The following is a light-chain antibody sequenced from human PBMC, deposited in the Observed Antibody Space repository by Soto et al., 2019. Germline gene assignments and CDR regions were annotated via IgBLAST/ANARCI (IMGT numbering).Light chain of an antibody. Sequence: DIQMTQSPSSLSASVGDRVTMTCRASQDIRNYVAWYQQKPGEVPKLLIYAASTLQSGVPARFSGGGFGTDLTLTMSSLRPEDVATYYCQRYHSALLTFGPGTKVDLK. CDR3: QRYHSALLT. J-gene: IGKJ3*01. CDR2: AAS. V-gene: IGKV1-27*01. CDR1: QDIRNY.